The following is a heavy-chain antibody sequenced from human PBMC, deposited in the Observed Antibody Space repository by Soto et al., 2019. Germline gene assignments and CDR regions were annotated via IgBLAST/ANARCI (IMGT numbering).Heavy chain of an antibody. D-gene: IGHD5-18*01. J-gene: IGHJ3*02. CDR2: IYYSGST. Sequence: PSETLSLTGTVSVGSVSSGSYYWRWIRQPPGKGLEWIGYIYYSGSTNYNPSLKSRVTISVDTSKNQFSLKLSSVTAADTAVYYCARDRGRDGYSDNAFDIWGQGTMVTVSS. V-gene: IGHV4-61*01. CDR1: VGSVSSGSYY. CDR3: ARDRGRDGYSDNAFDI.